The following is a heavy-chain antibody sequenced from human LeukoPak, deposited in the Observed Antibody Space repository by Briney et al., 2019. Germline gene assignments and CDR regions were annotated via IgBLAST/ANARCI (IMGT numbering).Heavy chain of an antibody. Sequence: GGSLRLSCAASGFTFSSYAMSWVRQAPGKGLEWVSAISGSGGSTYYADSVKGRFTISRDNSKNSLYLQMNSLRAEDTAVYYCARDSDFWSGSYYYYYMDVWGKGTTVTVSS. J-gene: IGHJ6*03. D-gene: IGHD3-3*01. V-gene: IGHV3-23*01. CDR2: ISGSGGST. CDR3: ARDSDFWSGSYYYYYMDV. CDR1: GFTFSSYA.